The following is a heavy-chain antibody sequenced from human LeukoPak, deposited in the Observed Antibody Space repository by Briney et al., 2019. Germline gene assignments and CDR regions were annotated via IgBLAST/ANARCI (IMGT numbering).Heavy chain of an antibody. CDR3: ARGTRTRSGSHRRAFDI. CDR2: IDHSGST. Sequence: PSETLSLTCTVSGYSISSGYYWGWIRQPPGKGLEWTGSIDHSGSTYYNPSLKSRITISVDTSKNQFSLKLSSVTAADTAVYYCARGTRTRSGSHRRAFDIWGQGTMVTVSS. D-gene: IGHD1-26*01. CDR1: GYSISSGYY. J-gene: IGHJ3*02. V-gene: IGHV4-38-2*02.